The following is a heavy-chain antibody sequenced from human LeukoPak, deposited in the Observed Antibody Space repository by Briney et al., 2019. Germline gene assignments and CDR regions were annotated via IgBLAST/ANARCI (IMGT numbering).Heavy chain of an antibody. V-gene: IGHV3-21*04. D-gene: IGHD2-15*01. CDR2: ISSSSSYI. J-gene: IGHJ4*02. Sequence: GGSLRLSCAASGYTFSSYSMNWVRQAPGKGLEWASSISSSSSYIYYADSVKGRFTISRDNAKNSLYLQMNSLRAEDTALYYCAKSDGTLPFDYWGQGTLVTVSS. CDR3: AKSDGTLPFDY. CDR1: GYTFSSYS.